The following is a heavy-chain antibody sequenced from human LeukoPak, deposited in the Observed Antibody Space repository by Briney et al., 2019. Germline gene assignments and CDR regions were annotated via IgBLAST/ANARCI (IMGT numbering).Heavy chain of an antibody. CDR2: IYSGGST. D-gene: IGHD3-10*01. J-gene: IGHJ4*02. CDR1: GFTVSGNY. V-gene: IGHV3-53*01. CDR3: AKDRRFGELLLDY. Sequence: GGSLRLSCAASGFTVSGNYMSWVRQAPGKGLEWVSVIYSGGSTYYADSVKGRFTISRDNSKNTLYLQMNSLRAEDTAVYYCAKDRRFGELLLDYWGQGTLVTVSS.